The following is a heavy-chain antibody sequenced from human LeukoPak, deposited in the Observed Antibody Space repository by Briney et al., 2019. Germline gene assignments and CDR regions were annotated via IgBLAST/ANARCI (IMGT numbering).Heavy chain of an antibody. D-gene: IGHD2-2*02. CDR1: GFTFSSYS. CDR3: AGYCSSTSCYTVEVFNFDY. CDR2: ISSSSSYI. V-gene: IGHV3-21*01. Sequence: GGSLRLSCAASGFTFSSYSMNWVRQAPGKGLEWVSSISSSSSYIYYADSVKGRFTISRDNSKNTLYLQMNSLRAEDTAVYYCAGYCSSTSCYTVEVFNFDYWGQGTLVTVSS. J-gene: IGHJ4*02.